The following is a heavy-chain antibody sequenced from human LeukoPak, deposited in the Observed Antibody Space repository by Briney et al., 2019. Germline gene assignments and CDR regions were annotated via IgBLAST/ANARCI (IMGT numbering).Heavy chain of an antibody. CDR2: ISSSGTYK. CDR3: AKGKDSVAGATNDY. J-gene: IGHJ4*02. CDR1: GFTFSSYS. Sequence: GGSLRLSCAASGFTFSSYSMHWVRQAPGKGLEWVSYISSSGTYKYYADSVKGRFTISRDNAKNSLYLQMNSLRAEDTAVYYCAKGKDSVAGATNDYWGQGTLVTVSS. D-gene: IGHD6-19*01. V-gene: IGHV3-21*05.